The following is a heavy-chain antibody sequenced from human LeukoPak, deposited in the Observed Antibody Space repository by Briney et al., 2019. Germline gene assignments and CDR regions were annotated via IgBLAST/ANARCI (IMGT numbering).Heavy chain of an antibody. CDR1: GGSISSYQ. CDR3: ARWGTYASTSNWFDP. Sequence: NSSETLSLTCTVSGGSISSYQWSWIRQPPGKGLEWIGNIYYSGSANYNPSLKSRVTISVDTSKNQFSLSLGSVTAADTAVYYCARWGTYASTSNWFDPWGQGTLVTVSS. D-gene: IGHD2-2*01. CDR2: IYYSGSA. V-gene: IGHV4-59*12. J-gene: IGHJ5*02.